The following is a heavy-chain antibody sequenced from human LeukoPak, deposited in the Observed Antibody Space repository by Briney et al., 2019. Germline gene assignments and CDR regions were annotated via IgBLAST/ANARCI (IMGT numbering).Heavy chain of an antibody. V-gene: IGHV3-48*02. D-gene: IGHD4-23*01. CDR1: GFTFSSYS. CDR2: IGTSSSTI. J-gene: IGHJ4*02. CDR3: ARHDYGGNSGDY. Sequence: PGGSLRLSCAASGFTFSSYSMNWVRQAAGDGLGWVSYIGTSSSTIYYADSVKGRFTISRDNAENSLYLQMNSLRDEDTAVYYCARHDYGGNSGDYWGQGTLVTVSS.